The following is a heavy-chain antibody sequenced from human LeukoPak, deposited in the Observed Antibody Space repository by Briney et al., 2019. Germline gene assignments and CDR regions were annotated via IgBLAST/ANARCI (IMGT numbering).Heavy chain of an antibody. CDR1: GGSISSGGYS. CDR2: IYYSGGT. J-gene: IGHJ4*02. D-gene: IGHD3-10*01. V-gene: IGHV4-30-4*07. Sequence: SETLSLTCAVSGGSISSGGYSWSWIRQPPGKGLEWIGYIYYSGGTYYNPSLRSRVTISVGTSKNQFSLKLSSVTAADTAVYYCATSWRFGYWPHFDYWGQGTLVTVSS. CDR3: ATSWRFGYWPHFDY.